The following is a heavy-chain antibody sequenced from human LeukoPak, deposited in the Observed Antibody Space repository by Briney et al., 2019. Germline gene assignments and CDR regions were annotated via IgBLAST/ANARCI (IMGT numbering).Heavy chain of an antibody. J-gene: IGHJ4*02. D-gene: IGHD1-1*01. CDR2: IYTSGPT. V-gene: IGHV4-61*02. CDR1: GGSISSGSYY. CDR3: ARGGTDSLERHFDY. Sequence: SETLSLTCTVSGGSISSGSYYWSWIRQPAGKGLEWIGRIYTSGPTYYNPSLKSRVTISVDRSENQFSLNLSSVTAADTAVYYCARGGTDSLERHFDYWGQGTLVTVSS.